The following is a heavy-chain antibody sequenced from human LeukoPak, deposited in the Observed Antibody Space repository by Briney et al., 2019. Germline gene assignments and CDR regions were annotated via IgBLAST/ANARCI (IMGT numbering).Heavy chain of an antibody. CDR2: ISYDGSNT. J-gene: IGHJ6*04. CDR3: ARVERGGYSGYDYGMDL. D-gene: IGHD5-12*01. CDR1: GFTFSSYA. V-gene: IGHV3-30*04. Sequence: GRSLRLSCAASGFTFSSYAMHWVRQAPGKGLEWVAVISYDGSNTYYADSVEGRFTISRDNSKNTLYLQMNSLRAEDTAVYYCARVERGGYSGYDYGMDLWGKGTTVTVSS.